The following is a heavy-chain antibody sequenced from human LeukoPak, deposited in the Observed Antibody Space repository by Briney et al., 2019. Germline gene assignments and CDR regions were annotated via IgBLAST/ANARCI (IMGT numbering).Heavy chain of an antibody. V-gene: IGHV1-24*01. CDR1: GYTLTELS. D-gene: IGHD3-22*01. CDR2: FDPEDGET. J-gene: IGHJ5*02. CDR3: ATELDYYDSSGYYNWFDL. Sequence: ASVKVSCKVSGYTLTELSMHWVRQAPGKGLEWMGGFDPEDGETIYAQKFQGRVTMTEDTSTDTAYMELSSLRSEDTAVYYCATELDYYDSSGYYNWFDLWGQGTLVTVSS.